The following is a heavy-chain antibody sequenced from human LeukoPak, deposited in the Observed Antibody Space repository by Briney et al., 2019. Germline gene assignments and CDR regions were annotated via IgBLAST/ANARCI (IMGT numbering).Heavy chain of an antibody. CDR3: ARGPPDWGYDY. D-gene: IGHD7-27*01. Sequence: GASVKVSCKASGGTFTSYDINWVRQATGQGLEWMGWMNPNSGNTGYAQKFQGRVTMTRNTSISTAYMELSSLRSEDTAVYFCARGPPDWGYDYWGQGTLVTVSS. CDR2: MNPNSGNT. J-gene: IGHJ4*02. CDR1: GGTFTSYD. V-gene: IGHV1-8*01.